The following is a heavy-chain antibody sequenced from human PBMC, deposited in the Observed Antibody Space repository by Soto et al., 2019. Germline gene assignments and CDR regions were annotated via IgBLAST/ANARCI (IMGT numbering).Heavy chain of an antibody. D-gene: IGHD4-17*01. CDR1: GGSISSGGSY. CDR3: ARDRSGYGDSL. J-gene: IGHJ4*02. Sequence: QVQLQESGPGLVKPSQTLSLTCTVSGGSISSGGSYWSWIRQHPVKGLEWIGYIYYSGSTYYNPSLKSRVTISVDTSKNQFSLHLSSVTAADTAVYYCARDRSGYGDSLWGQGTLVTVSA. V-gene: IGHV4-31*03. CDR2: IYYSGST.